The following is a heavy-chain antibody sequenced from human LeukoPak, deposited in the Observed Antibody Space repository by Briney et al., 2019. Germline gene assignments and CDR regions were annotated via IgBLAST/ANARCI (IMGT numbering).Heavy chain of an antibody. V-gene: IGHV4-59*01. CDR2: IYYSGST. D-gene: IGHD3-22*01. J-gene: IGHJ3*02. CDR3: VRGPRAYYYDSSGPFDI. CDR1: GGSISSYY. Sequence: SETLSLTCTVSGGSISSYYWSWIRQPPGKGLEWIGYIYYSGSTNYNPSLKSRVTISVDTSKNQFSLKLSSVTAADTAVYYCVRGPRAYYYDSSGPFDIWGQGTMVTVSS.